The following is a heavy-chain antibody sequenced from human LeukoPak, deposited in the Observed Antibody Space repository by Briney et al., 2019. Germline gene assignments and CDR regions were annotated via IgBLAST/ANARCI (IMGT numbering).Heavy chain of an antibody. D-gene: IGHD3-22*01. CDR1: GYSFTNYW. J-gene: IGHJ4*02. CDR3: VRVRLWPRHFDF. Sequence: RGAPLKISCKGSGYSFTNYWIGWVRQLPGKGLEWMGIIYPADSDTRYSPSFQGQVTISADKSISTAYLEWTSLQASDTATYHCVRVRLWPRHFDFWGQGSLVTVSS. CDR2: IYPADSDT. V-gene: IGHV5-51*01.